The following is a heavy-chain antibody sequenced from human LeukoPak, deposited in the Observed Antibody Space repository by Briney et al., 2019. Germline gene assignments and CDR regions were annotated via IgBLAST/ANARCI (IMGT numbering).Heavy chain of an antibody. CDR1: GGSISSSSYY. CDR2: IYYSGST. Sequence: SSETLSLTCTVSGGSISSSSYYWGWIRQPPGKGLEWIGSIYYSGSTYYNPSLKSRVTISVDTSKNQFSLKLSSVTAADTAVYYCARIQSGYSYGCIDYWGQGTLVTVSS. J-gene: IGHJ4*02. D-gene: IGHD5-18*01. V-gene: IGHV4-39*01. CDR3: ARIQSGYSYGCIDY.